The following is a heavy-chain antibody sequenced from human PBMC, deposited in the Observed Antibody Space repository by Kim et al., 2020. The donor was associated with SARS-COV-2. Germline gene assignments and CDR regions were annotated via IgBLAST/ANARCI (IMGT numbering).Heavy chain of an antibody. CDR1: GGSISSYY. Sequence: SETLSLTCTVSGGSISSYYWSWIRQPPGKGLEWIGYIYYSGSTNYNPSLKSRVTISVDTSKNQFSLKLSSVTAADTAVYYCARDRFVGAVAGPQFDYWGQGTLVTVSS. V-gene: IGHV4-59*01. CDR3: ARDRFVGAVAGPQFDY. CDR2: IYYSGST. J-gene: IGHJ4*02. D-gene: IGHD6-19*01.